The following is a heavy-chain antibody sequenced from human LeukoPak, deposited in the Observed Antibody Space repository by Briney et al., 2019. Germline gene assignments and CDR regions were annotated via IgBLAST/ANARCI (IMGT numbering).Heavy chain of an antibody. Sequence: GASVKVSCKASGGTFSSYAISWVRQAPGQGLEWMGWISAYNGNTNYAQKLQGRVTMTTDTSTSTAYMELRSLRSDDTAVYYCARGGGITYYYDSSDYWGQGTLVTVSS. V-gene: IGHV1-18*01. CDR3: ARGGGITYYYDSSDY. CDR2: ISAYNGNT. J-gene: IGHJ4*02. D-gene: IGHD3-22*01. CDR1: GGTFSSYA.